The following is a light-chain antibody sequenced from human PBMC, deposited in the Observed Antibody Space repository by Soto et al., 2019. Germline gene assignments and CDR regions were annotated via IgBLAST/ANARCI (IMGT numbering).Light chain of an antibody. CDR1: SSNIGSNT. CDR2: SNN. V-gene: IGLV1-44*01. Sequence: QAGLTQPPSASRTPGQRVTISCSGSSSNIGSNTVNWYQQLPGTAPKLLIYSNNQRPSGVPDRFSGSKSGTSASLAISGLQSEDEADYYCAAWDDSLNGHVFGTGTKVTVL. CDR3: AAWDDSLNGHV. J-gene: IGLJ1*01.